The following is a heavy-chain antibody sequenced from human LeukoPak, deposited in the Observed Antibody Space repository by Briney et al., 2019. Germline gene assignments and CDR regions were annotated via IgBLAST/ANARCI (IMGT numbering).Heavy chain of an antibody. CDR1: GYTFKNYD. J-gene: IGHJ4*02. CDR3: ARATPGGLHGYSFDY. CDR2: MNPNSGNT. Sequence: ASVKASFKASGYTFKNYDINWVRQATGQGLEWMGWMNPNSGNTGFAQKFQDRVSMTRDTSINTAYMELTSLRSGDTAVYYCARATPGGLHGYSFDYWGQGTVVTVYS. V-gene: IGHV1-8*02. D-gene: IGHD5-24*01.